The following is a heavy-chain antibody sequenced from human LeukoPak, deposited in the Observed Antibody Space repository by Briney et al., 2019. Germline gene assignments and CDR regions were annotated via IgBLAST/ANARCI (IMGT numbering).Heavy chain of an antibody. Sequence: GGSLRLSCAASGFTFSSYAMHWVRQAPGKGLEYVSAISSNGGSTYYANSVKGRFTISRDNSKNTLYLQMGSLRAEDMAVYYCARDKTMGFDYWGQGTLVTVSS. D-gene: IGHD4/OR15-4a*01. J-gene: IGHJ4*02. CDR3: ARDKTMGFDY. CDR1: GFTFSSYA. CDR2: ISSNGGST. V-gene: IGHV3-64*01.